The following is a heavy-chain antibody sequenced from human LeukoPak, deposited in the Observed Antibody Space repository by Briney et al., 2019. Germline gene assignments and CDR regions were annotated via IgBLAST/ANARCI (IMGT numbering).Heavy chain of an antibody. CDR2: ISAYNGNT. V-gene: IGHV1-18*01. J-gene: IGHJ4*02. CDR1: GYTFTSYG. CDR3: ARKVYSSGWYDRDY. D-gene: IGHD6-19*01. Sequence: ASVKVSCKASGYTFTSYGISWVRQAPGQGLEWMGWISAYNGNTNYAQKLQGRVTMTTDTSTSTAYMELRSLRSDDTALYYCARKVYSSGWYDRDYWGQGTLVTVSP.